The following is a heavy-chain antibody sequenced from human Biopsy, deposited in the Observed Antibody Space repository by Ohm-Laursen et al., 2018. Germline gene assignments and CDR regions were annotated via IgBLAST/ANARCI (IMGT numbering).Heavy chain of an antibody. Sequence: GASVKVSCKASGYTFNDYFIHWVRQSPGQGLEWMGGIIPMFGTANYAQMFQGRVTISADESTSTSYMELSSLTTEDTAIYYCARGPHSGSHSCFDYWGRGTLVTVSS. CDR1: GYTFNDYF. CDR2: IIPMFGTA. CDR3: ARGPHSGSHSCFDY. V-gene: IGHV1-69*13. D-gene: IGHD1-26*01. J-gene: IGHJ4*02.